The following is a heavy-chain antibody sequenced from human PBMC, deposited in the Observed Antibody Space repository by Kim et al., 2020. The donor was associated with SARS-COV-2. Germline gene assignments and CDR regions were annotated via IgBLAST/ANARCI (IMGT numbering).Heavy chain of an antibody. V-gene: IGHV3-23*01. CDR1: GFTFSTYA. CDR2: ISDSGGST. Sequence: GGSLRLSCAASGFTFSTYAMSWVRQAPGKGLEWVSAISDSGGSTYYADSVRGRFTISRDNSKIMVYLQMNSLRAEDTAVYYCAKDPHYDSRGNAFDIWGQGTMVTVSS. CDR3: AKDPHYDSRGNAFDI. D-gene: IGHD3-22*01. J-gene: IGHJ3*02.